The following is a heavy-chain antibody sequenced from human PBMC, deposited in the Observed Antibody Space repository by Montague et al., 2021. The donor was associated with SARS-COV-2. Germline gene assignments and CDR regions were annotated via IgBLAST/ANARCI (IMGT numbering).Heavy chain of an antibody. CDR2: IYDSETI. Sequence: SETLSLTCAVSGGSISSSHWFTWVRQPPGKGLEWIGDIYDSETINYNPSLKRRDTISVDRTKNQFSLKMNSVTAADTAVYYCARGTGSSGYYNDFDYWGQGTLVTVSS. V-gene: IGHV4-4*02. CDR3: ARGTGSSGYYNDFDY. D-gene: IGHD3-22*01. CDR1: GGSISSSHW. J-gene: IGHJ4*02.